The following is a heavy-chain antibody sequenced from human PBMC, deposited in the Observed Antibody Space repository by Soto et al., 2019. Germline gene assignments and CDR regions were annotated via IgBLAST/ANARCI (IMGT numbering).Heavy chain of an antibody. CDR3: VRDGTKTLRDWFDP. Sequence: SETLDLTCAVYVGTVYGYYWNWIRQTPGKGLEWIGEINHTGGTHYNPSLKSRVMMSVDTSKKQFSLKLRSVTAADTAVYYCVRDGTKTLRDWFDPWGQGISVTVSS. D-gene: IGHD1-1*01. J-gene: IGHJ5*02. CDR1: VGTVYGYY. V-gene: IGHV4-34*10. CDR2: INHTGGT.